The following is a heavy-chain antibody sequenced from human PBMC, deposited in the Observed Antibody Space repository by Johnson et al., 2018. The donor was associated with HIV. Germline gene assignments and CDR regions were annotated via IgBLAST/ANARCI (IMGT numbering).Heavy chain of an antibody. CDR2: ISYDGSNK. Sequence: QVQLVESGGGVVQPERSLRLSCAASGFTFSDYYMSWIRQAPGKGLEWVAVISYDGSNKYYADSVKGRFTISRDNSKNTLYLHMNSLRAEDTAVYYCAKPYYDFWSGYYEYNAFDIWGQGTLVTVSS. J-gene: IGHJ3*02. CDR1: GFTFSDYY. CDR3: AKPYYDFWSGYYEYNAFDI. D-gene: IGHD3-3*01. V-gene: IGHV3-30*18.